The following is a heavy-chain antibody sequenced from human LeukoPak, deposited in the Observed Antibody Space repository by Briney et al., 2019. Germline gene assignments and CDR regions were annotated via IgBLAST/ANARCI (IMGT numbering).Heavy chain of an antibody. CDR2: ISSSSSYI. CDR1: GFTFSSYS. V-gene: IGHV3-21*04. J-gene: IGHJ6*03. Sequence: GGSLRLSCAASGFTFSSYSMNWVRQAPGKGLEWVSSISSSSSYIYYADSVKGRFTISRDNAKNSLYLQMNSLRAEDTALYYCARGGTNYYYMDVWGNGTTVTVSS. CDR3: ARGGTNYYYMDV. D-gene: IGHD3-10*01.